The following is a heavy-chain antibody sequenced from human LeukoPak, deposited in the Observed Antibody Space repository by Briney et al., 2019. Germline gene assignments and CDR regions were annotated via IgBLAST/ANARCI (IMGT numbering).Heavy chain of an antibody. D-gene: IGHD1-26*01. Sequence: SETLSLTCTVSGGSISSYYWSWIRQPPGKGLEWIGYIYYSGSTNYNPSLKSRVTISVDTSKNQFSLKLSSVTAADTAVYYCVTSPRVGLGAYYFDYWGQGTLVTVSS. J-gene: IGHJ4*02. CDR1: GGSISSYY. CDR2: IYYSGST. CDR3: VTSPRVGLGAYYFDY. V-gene: IGHV4-59*01.